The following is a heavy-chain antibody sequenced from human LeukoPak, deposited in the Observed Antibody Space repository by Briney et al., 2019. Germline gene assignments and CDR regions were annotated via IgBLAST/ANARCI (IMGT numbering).Heavy chain of an antibody. CDR3: ATTISGGSKWGYYYYYMDV. D-gene: IGHD2-15*01. V-gene: IGHV1-24*01. J-gene: IGHJ6*03. CDR2: FHPEEDRT. CDR1: GYSVTRLS. Sequence: RASVKVSCKISGYSVTRLSMHWVRQVGGRGLEWVGGFHPEEDRTVYAQKFQGRVTMTEDTSTNTAYMELSSLTSEDTAIYFCATTISGGSKWGYYYYYMDVWGKGTAVTVSS.